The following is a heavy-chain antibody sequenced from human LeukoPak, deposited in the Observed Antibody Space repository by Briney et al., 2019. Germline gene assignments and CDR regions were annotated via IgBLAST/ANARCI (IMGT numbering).Heavy chain of an antibody. J-gene: IGHJ6*02. CDR1: GGSISSGGYY. CDR3: AGIYGDYLPSRYGMDV. CDR2: IYYSGST. V-gene: IGHV4-31*03. Sequence: SETLSLTCTVSGGSISSGGYYWSWIRQHPGKGLEWIGYIYYSGSTYYNPSLKSRVTISVDTSKNQFSLKLSSVTAADTAVYYCAGIYGDYLPSRYGMDVWGQGTTVTVSS. D-gene: IGHD4-17*01.